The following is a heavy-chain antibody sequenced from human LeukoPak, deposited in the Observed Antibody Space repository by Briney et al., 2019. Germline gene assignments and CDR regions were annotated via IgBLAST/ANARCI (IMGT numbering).Heavy chain of an antibody. D-gene: IGHD4-23*01. CDR3: ARKGGRWWASGLQVRFGNWFDP. Sequence: PSETLSLTCAVYGGSFSGYYWSWIRQPPGKGLEWIGEINHSGSTNYNPSLKSRVTISVDTSKNQFSLKLSSVTAADTAVYYCARKGGRWWASGLQVRFGNWFDPWGQGTLVTVSS. CDR1: GGSFSGYY. CDR2: INHSGST. J-gene: IGHJ5*02. V-gene: IGHV4-34*01.